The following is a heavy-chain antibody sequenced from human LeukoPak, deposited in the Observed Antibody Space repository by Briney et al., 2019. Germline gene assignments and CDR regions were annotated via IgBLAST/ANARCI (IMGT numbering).Heavy chain of an antibody. CDR3: VRDIAPAGSWLFDF. J-gene: IGHJ5*01. D-gene: IGHD6-13*01. CDR2: IIPIFGTA. V-gene: IGHV1-69*01. Sequence: ASVKVSCKASGGTFSSYAISWVRQAPGQALEWMGGIIPIFGTANYAQKFQGRVTITADESTSTAYMELSSLRSEDTAVYYCVRDIAPAGSWLFDFWGEGGLVTVSS. CDR1: GGTFSSYA.